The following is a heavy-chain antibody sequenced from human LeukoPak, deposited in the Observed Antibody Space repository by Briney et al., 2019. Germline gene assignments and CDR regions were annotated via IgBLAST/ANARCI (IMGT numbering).Heavy chain of an antibody. V-gene: IGHV7-4-1*02. CDR2: INTNTGNP. CDR3: ARLPRALWDLNFDY. Sequence: GASVKVSCKASGYTFTSYAMNWVRQAPGQGLEWTGWINTNTGNPTYAQGFTGRFVFSLDTSVSTAYLQISSLKAEDTAVYYCARLPRALWDLNFDYWGQGTLVTVSS. CDR1: GYTFTSYA. J-gene: IGHJ4*02. D-gene: IGHD1-26*01.